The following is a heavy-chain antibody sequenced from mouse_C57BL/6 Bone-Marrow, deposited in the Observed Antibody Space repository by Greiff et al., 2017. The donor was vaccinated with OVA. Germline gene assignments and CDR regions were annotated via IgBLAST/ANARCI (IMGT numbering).Heavy chain of an antibody. J-gene: IGHJ4*01. Sequence: VQLQHPGAELVKPGASVKLSCKASGYTFTSYWMHWVKQRPGQGLEWIGMIHPNSGSTNYNEKFKSKATLTVDKSSSTAYMQLSSLTSEDSAVYYCAREDDYVMDYWGQGTSVTVSS. CDR3: AREDDYVMDY. CDR1: GYTFTSYW. V-gene: IGHV1-64*01. CDR2: IHPNSGST. D-gene: IGHD2-4*01.